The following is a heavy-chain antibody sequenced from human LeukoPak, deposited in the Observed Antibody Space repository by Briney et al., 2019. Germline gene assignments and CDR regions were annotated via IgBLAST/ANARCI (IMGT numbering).Heavy chain of an antibody. Sequence: GGSLRLSCAASGLTFSSHWMHWVRQAPGKGLVWVSRITNDGSSTTYADSVKGRFTISRDNAKNSLYLQMNSLRDEDTAVYYCARTTVVTDFDYWGQGTLVTVSS. CDR2: ITNDGSST. J-gene: IGHJ4*02. CDR3: ARTTVVTDFDY. CDR1: GLTFSSHW. D-gene: IGHD4-23*01. V-gene: IGHV3-74*01.